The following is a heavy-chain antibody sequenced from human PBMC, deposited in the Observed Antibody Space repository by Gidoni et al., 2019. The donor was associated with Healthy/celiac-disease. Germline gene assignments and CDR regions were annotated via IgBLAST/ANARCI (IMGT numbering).Heavy chain of an antibody. D-gene: IGHD6-19*01. CDR3: TIRRPSSGWSFDY. Sequence: EVQLVESGGGLVKPGGSLRLSCEASGFTLSTAWMICVRQAPGKGLEWVGRIKSKTDGGTTDYAAPVKGRFTISRDDSKNTLYLQMNSLKTEDTAVYYCTIRRPSSGWSFDYWGQGTLVTVSS. CDR2: IKSKTDGGTT. V-gene: IGHV3-15*01. CDR1: GFTLSTAW. J-gene: IGHJ4*02.